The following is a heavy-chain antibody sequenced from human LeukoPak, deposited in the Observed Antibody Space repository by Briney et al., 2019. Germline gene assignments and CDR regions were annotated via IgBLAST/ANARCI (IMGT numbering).Heavy chain of an antibody. V-gene: IGHV3-23*01. D-gene: IGHD2-15*01. CDR3: ARLGSNIVVVVAATHVYAFDI. CDR2: ISGSGGST. CDR1: GFTFSSYA. J-gene: IGHJ3*02. Sequence: GGSLTLSCAASGFTFSSYAMSWVRQAPGKGLEWVSAISGSGGSTYYAVSVKGRFTISRDNSKNTLYLQMTSVRAEDTAVYYCARLGSNIVVVVAATHVYAFDIWGQGTMVTVSS.